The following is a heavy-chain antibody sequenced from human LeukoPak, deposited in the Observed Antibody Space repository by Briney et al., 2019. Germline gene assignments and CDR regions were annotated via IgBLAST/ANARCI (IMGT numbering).Heavy chain of an antibody. V-gene: IGHV4-59*01. CDR1: GGSISSYY. D-gene: IGHD3-3*01. Sequence: SETLSLTCTVSGGSISSYYWSWIRQPPGKGLEWLGYTYYSGSTNYNPSLKSRVTISVDTSKNQFSLKLSSVTAADTAVYYCARSSITIFGVVILFDYWGQGTLVTVSS. J-gene: IGHJ4*02. CDR2: TYYSGST. CDR3: ARSSITIFGVVILFDY.